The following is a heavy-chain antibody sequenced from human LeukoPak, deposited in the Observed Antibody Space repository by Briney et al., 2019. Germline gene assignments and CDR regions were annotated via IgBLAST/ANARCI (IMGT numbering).Heavy chain of an antibody. CDR1: GLTFTSYA. CDR2: IKQDGSEK. V-gene: IGHV3-7*01. J-gene: IGHJ4*02. CDR3: ARDSAGNDY. D-gene: IGHD6-13*01. Sequence: GGSLRLSCAASGLTFTSYAMHWGRQAPGKGLEWVANIKQDGSEKYYVDSVKGRFTISRDNAKNSLYLQMNSLRAEDTAMYYCARDSAGNDYWGQGTLVTVSS.